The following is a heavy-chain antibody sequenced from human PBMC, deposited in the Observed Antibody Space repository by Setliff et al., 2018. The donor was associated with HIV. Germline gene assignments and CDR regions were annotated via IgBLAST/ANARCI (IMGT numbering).Heavy chain of an antibody. CDR3: ASEPNGLAYYYMDV. CDR2: IYYSGST. Sequence: SETLSLTCTVSGGSISSYYWSWIRQPPGKGLEWIGYIYYSGSTNYNPSLKSRVTISVDTSKNQFSLKLSSVTAADTALYYCASEPNGLAYYYMDVWGKGTTVTVSS. V-gene: IGHV4-59*01. CDR1: GGSISSYY. D-gene: IGHD6-6*01. J-gene: IGHJ6*03.